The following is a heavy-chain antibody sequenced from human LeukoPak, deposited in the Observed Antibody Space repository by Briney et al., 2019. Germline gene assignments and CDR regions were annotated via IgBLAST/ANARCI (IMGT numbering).Heavy chain of an antibody. CDR3: ARSPHYYDSSGHIDY. D-gene: IGHD3-22*01. Sequence: GGSLRLSCAASGFTFSSYSMNWVRQAPGKGLEWVSYISSSGSTIYYADSVKGRFTISRDNAKNSLYLQMNSLRAEDTAVYYCARSPHYYDSSGHIDYWGQGTLVTVSS. V-gene: IGHV3-48*04. J-gene: IGHJ4*02. CDR1: GFTFSSYS. CDR2: ISSSGSTI.